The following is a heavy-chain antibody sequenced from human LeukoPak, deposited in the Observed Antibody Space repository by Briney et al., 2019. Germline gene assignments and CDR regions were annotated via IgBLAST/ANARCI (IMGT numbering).Heavy chain of an antibody. CDR3: AKTLSSGYSPIDY. CDR1: GFTFSSYA. Sequence: GGSLRLSCAASGFTFSSYAMSWVRQAPGKGLEWVTAISGSGGSTYYADSVKGRFTISRDNSKNTLYLQMNSLRAEDTAVYYCAKTLSSGYSPIDYWGQGTLVTVSS. J-gene: IGHJ4*02. CDR2: ISGSGGST. V-gene: IGHV3-23*01. D-gene: IGHD3-22*01.